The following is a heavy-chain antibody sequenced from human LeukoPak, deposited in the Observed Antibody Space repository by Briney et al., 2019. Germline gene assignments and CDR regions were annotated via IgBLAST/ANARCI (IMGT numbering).Heavy chain of an antibody. CDR2: INQDGSAI. Sequence: GGSLRLSCAASEVTFSRHWMSWVRQAPGQGLEWVASINQDGSAIRYVDSVKGRFIISRDNAKNSLSLQMSSLRAEDTAVYYCAKDSSNWAPDYWGQGTLVTVSS. D-gene: IGHD7-27*01. CDR3: AKDSSNWAPDY. J-gene: IGHJ4*02. CDR1: EVTFSRHW. V-gene: IGHV3-7*01.